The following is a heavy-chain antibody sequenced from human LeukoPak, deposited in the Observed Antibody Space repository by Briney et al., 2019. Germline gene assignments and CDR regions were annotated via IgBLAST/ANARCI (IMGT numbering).Heavy chain of an antibody. CDR1: GFTVSSNY. CDR2: IYSGGST. CDR3: ARDLVTAAGTFFDY. V-gene: IGHV3-53*01. Sequence: GGSLRLSCAASGFTVSSNYMSWVRQAPGKGLEWVSVIYSGGSTYYADSVKGRFTISRDNSKNTLYLQMNSLRAEDTAVYYCARDLVTAAGTFFDYWGQGTLVTVSS. D-gene: IGHD6-13*01. J-gene: IGHJ4*02.